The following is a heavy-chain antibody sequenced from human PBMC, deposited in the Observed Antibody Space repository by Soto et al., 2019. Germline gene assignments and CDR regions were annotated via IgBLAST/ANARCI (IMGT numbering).Heavy chain of an antibody. CDR2: TYPGDSDT. CDR3: ARFGYSYGYPYYGVDV. Sequence: GESLKISGKTSGYNFIGYWIGWVRQMPGKGPEWMGITYPGDSDTKYSPSFQGQVTISADKSINTAYLQWSSLKASDTAIYYCARFGYSYGYPYYGVDVWGQGTTVTVS. CDR1: GYNFIGYW. V-gene: IGHV5-51*01. J-gene: IGHJ6*02. D-gene: IGHD5-18*01.